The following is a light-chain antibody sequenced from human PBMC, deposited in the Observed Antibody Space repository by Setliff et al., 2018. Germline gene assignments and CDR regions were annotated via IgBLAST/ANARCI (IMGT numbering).Light chain of an antibody. J-gene: IGLJ1*01. Sequence: QSVLTQPPSVSGAPGQRVTISCTGSSSNLGAGFTVHWYQVLPGTAPRLLIYSNNFRPSGVPDRFSGSKSGTSASLAITGLQSEDEADYYCQSYGGGLNGYVFGTGTKAPS. CDR2: SNN. V-gene: IGLV1-40*01. CDR1: SSNLGAGFT. CDR3: QSYGGGLNGYV.